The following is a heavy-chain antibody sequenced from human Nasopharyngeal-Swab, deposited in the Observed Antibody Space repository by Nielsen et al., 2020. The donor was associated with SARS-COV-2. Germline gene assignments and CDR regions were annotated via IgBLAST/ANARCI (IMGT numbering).Heavy chain of an antibody. CDR3: AKDEEAVARDY. V-gene: IGHV3-23*01. J-gene: IGHJ4*02. D-gene: IGHD6-19*01. Sequence: GESLKISCAASGFTFISYAMSWVRQAPGKGLDWVSAISGSGGSTYYADSVKGRFTISRDNSKNTLYLQMNSLRAEDTAVYYCAKDEEAVARDYWGQGTLVTVSS. CDR2: ISGSGGST. CDR1: GFTFISYA.